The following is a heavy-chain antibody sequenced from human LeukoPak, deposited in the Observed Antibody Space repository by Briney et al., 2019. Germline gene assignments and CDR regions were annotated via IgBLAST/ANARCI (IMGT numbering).Heavy chain of an antibody. CDR1: GGSFSGYY. D-gene: IGHD1-14*01. CDR2: INHSGST. CDR3: ARDPEPDAFDI. J-gene: IGHJ3*02. V-gene: IGHV4-34*01. Sequence: SETLSHTCAVYGGSFSGYYWSWIRQPPGKGLEWIGEINHSGSTNYNPSLKSRVTISVDTSKNQFSLKLSSVTAADTAVYYCARDPEPDAFDIWGQGTMVTVSS.